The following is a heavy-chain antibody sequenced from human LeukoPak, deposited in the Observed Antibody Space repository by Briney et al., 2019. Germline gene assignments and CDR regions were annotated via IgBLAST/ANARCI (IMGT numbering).Heavy chain of an antibody. CDR2: IYFGGST. CDR1: GGSINTADYY. Sequence: SETPSLTCNVSGGSINTADYYWPWVRQSPGKGLEWMGYIYFGGSTYYNPYLQSRLPISLDTSKNQFSLKLSSVTAEDTAVYYCAGGHMVRGVIMGFFGFDHWGEGTLATVSS. V-gene: IGHV4-30-4*01. D-gene: IGHD3-10*01. J-gene: IGHJ4*02. CDR3: AGGHMVRGVIMGFFGFDH.